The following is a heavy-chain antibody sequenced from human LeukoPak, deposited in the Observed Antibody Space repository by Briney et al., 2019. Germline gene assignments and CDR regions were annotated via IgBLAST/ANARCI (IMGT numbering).Heavy chain of an antibody. CDR3: ASRYSGHDY. V-gene: IGHV4-34*01. Sequence: SETMSLTCAVYGGSFTGYYWSWIRQPPGKGLDWIVEINHSESTNYNPSLKSRVTISVDTSKNQSYLKLSSVTAADTAVYYCASRYSGHDYWGQGNLVTVSS. J-gene: IGHJ4*02. D-gene: IGHD2-15*01. CDR2: INHSEST. CDR1: GGSFTGYY.